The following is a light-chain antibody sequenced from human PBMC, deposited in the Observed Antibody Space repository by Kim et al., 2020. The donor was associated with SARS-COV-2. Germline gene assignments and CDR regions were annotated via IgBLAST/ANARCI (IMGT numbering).Light chain of an antibody. J-gene: IGLJ3*02. CDR3: QSYDSSHQV. CDR2: EDD. V-gene: IGLV6-57*01. Sequence: NFMLTQPHSVSESPGKTVTISCTRSSGSIVSNYVQWYQQRPGSSPTTVIYEDDQRPSGVPDRFSGSIDSSSNSASLTISGLKIEDEADYYCQSYDSSHQVFGGGTKLTVL. CDR1: SGSIVSNY.